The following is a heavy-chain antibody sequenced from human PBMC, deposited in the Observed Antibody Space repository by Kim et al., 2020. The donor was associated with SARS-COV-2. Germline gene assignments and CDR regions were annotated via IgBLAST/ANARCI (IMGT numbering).Heavy chain of an antibody. Sequence: GGSLRLSCAASGFTFSSYGMHWVRQAPGKGLEWVAVIWYDGSNKYYADSVKGRFTISRDNSKNTLYLQMNSLRAEDTAVYYCARDADYDSSGLYDYWGQGTLVTVSS. CDR2: IWYDGSNK. J-gene: IGHJ4*02. CDR3: ARDADYDSSGLYDY. CDR1: GFTFSSYG. D-gene: IGHD3-22*01. V-gene: IGHV3-33*01.